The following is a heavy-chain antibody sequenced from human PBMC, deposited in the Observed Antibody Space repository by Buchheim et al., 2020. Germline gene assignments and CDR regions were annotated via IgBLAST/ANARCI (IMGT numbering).Heavy chain of an antibody. J-gene: IGHJ4*02. CDR3: ARDNSDWSSDY. CDR1: GYTLTNYH. Sequence: QVQLVQSGAEVTKPGASVKASCKASGYTLTNYHMHWVRQAPGQGLEWMAIINPSSGRTRYAQKFQGRVTVTRDTSTSTVDMELSSLSSEDTAVYYCARDNSDWSSDYWGPG. CDR2: INPSSGRT. D-gene: IGHD6-19*01. V-gene: IGHV1-46*01.